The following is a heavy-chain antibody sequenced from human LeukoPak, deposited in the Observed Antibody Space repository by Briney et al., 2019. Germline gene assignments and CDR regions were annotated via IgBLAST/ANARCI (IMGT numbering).Heavy chain of an antibody. D-gene: IGHD6-13*01. CDR2: ISWNSGSI. CDR3: AKDRYSSSWYNGPDY. CDR1: GFAFDDYA. V-gene: IGHV3-9*01. J-gene: IGHJ4*02. Sequence: PGGSLRLSCAAFGFAFDDYAMHWVRQAPGKGLEWVSGISWNSGSIGYADSVKGRFTISRDNSKNTLYLQMNSLRAEDTAVYYCAKDRYSSSWYNGPDYWGQGTLVTASS.